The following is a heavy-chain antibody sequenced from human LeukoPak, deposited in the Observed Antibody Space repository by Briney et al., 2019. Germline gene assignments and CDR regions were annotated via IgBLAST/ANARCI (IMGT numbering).Heavy chain of an antibody. J-gene: IGHJ3*02. D-gene: IGHD2-2*02. CDR3: ARYCSSTSCYRNDAFDI. CDR2: IYTSGST. Sequence: PSQTLSLTCTVSGGSISSGSYYWSWIRQPAGKGLEWIGRIYTSGSTNYNPSLKSRVTISVDTSKNQFSLKLSSVTAADTAVYYCARYCSSTSCYRNDAFDIWGQGTMVTVSS. V-gene: IGHV4-61*02. CDR1: GGSISSGSYY.